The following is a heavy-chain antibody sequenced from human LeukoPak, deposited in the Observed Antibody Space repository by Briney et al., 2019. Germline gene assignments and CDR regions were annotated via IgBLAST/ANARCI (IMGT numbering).Heavy chain of an antibody. V-gene: IGHV3-7*03. D-gene: IGHD1-26*01. J-gene: IGHJ4*02. CDR3: AKDPIFSGSYGVFDS. CDR2: IKQDGSEK. Sequence: GGSLRLSCAASGFTFSSYWMSWVRQAPGKGQEWVANIKQDGSEKYYVDSVKGRFTISRDNAKNPLYLQMNSLRAGDTAVYYCAKDPIFSGSYGVFDSWGQGTLVTVSS. CDR1: GFTFSSYW.